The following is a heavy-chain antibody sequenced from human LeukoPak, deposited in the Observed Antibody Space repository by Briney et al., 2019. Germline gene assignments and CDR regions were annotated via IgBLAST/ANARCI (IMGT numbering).Heavy chain of an antibody. Sequence: GGSLRLSCAASGFTFSSYSMNWVRQAPGKGRGWVSYISSSSSTIYYADSVKGRFTISRDNAKNSLYLQMNSLRDEDTAVYSCARTYSSGWYHPDYWGQGTLVTVSS. CDR1: GFTFSSYS. D-gene: IGHD6-19*01. J-gene: IGHJ4*02. CDR3: ARTYSSGWYHPDY. V-gene: IGHV3-48*02. CDR2: ISSSSSTI.